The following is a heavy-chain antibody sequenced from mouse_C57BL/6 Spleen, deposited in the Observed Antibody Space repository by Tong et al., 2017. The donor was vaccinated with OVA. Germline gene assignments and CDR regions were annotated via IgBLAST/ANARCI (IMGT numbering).Heavy chain of an antibody. J-gene: IGHJ2*01. CDR3: AKGGDGHYFDY. D-gene: IGHD2-3*01. CDR2: IWRGGST. Sequence: VQLQESGPGLVQPSQSLSITCTVSGFSLTSYGVHWVRQSPGKGLEWLGVIWRGGSTDYNAAFMFRLCITKDNSKSQVFYKMNSLQADDTAIYYCAKGGDGHYFDYWGQGTTITVAS. CDR1: GFSLTSYG. V-gene: IGHV2-5*01.